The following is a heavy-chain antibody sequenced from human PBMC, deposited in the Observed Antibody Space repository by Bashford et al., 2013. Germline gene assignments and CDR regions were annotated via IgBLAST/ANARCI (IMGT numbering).Heavy chain of an antibody. D-gene: IGHD3-16*01. V-gene: IGHV2-5*02. J-gene: IGHJ4*02. Sequence: SGPTLVKPTQTLTLTCTFSGFSLTTSGVGVGWVRQPPGGALEWLALIFWDDDTRANTSLKSRLTITQDTSKKQVVLTMTNVDPIDTATYFCARRDYDTTGGSFDYWGQGILVTVSS. CDR1: GFSLTTSGVG. CDR2: IFWDDDT. CDR3: ARRDYDTTGGSFDY.